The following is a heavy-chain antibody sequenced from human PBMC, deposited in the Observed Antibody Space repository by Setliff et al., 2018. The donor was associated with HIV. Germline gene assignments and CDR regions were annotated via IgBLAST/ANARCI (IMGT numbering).Heavy chain of an antibody. D-gene: IGHD3-22*01. Sequence: VASVKVSCKASGYMFISYGISWVRQAPGPGLEWMGWISVYSGHTKYAQKFQDRVTMTTDTSTSTAYMEMRDLTSDDTAVYYCARVPLGYDSSGFYGVIDYFQLWGQGTPVTVSS. J-gene: IGHJ1*01. V-gene: IGHV1-18*01. CDR1: GYMFISYG. CDR3: ARVPLGYDSSGFYGVIDYFQL. CDR2: ISVYSGHT.